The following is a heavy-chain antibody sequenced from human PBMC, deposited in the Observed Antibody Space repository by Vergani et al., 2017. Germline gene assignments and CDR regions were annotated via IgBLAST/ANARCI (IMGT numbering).Heavy chain of an antibody. Sequence: QVQLVESGGGVVQPGRSLRLSCAASGFTFSNYAMHWVRQAPGKGLEWVAVISYDGSNKHYADSVKGRFTISRDNSKNTRYLQMNSLRAEDTAVYYCAKENSSGRPPHYYYDGMDVWGQGTTVTVSS. CDR2: ISYDGSNK. J-gene: IGHJ6*02. D-gene: IGHD6-19*01. CDR1: GFTFSNYA. V-gene: IGHV3-30*04. CDR3: AKENSSGRPPHYYYDGMDV.